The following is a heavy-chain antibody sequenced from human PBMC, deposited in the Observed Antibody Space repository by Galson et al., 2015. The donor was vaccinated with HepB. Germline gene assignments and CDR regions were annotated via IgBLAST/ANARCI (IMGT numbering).Heavy chain of an antibody. J-gene: IGHJ4*02. CDR2: IYSGGPA. V-gene: IGHV3-53*01. CDR1: GFTVSKSY. D-gene: IGHD2-15*01. Sequence: SLRLSCAVSGFTVSKSYVSWVRQAPGKGLEWLSVIYSGGPAFYADPVQGRFTIPRDTSKNTVYLQMRSLRAEDTAVYYCASPFCIGGNCYPLWYWGQGTLVTVSS. CDR3: ASPFCIGGNCYPLWY.